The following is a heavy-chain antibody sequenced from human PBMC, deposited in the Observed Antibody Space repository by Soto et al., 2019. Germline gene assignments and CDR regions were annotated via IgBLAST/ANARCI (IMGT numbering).Heavy chain of an antibody. D-gene: IGHD4-17*01. Sequence: QVQLQESGPGLVKPSETLSLTCTVSGVSVSSGSFYWAWIRQPPGKGLEWIGFGSYSGTTNYKPSLKSRVTMSVDTSRSQFSLKVSSLTAADTAVYYCARGATVTQYDYWGQGTLVTVSS. CDR3: ARGATVTQYDY. J-gene: IGHJ4*02. CDR1: GVSVSSGSFY. CDR2: GSYSGTT. V-gene: IGHV4-61*01.